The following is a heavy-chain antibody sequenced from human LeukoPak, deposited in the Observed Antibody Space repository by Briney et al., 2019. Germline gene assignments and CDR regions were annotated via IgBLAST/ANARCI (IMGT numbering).Heavy chain of an antibody. CDR1: GYTLTELS. CDR3: ATDFGVGRTTVTEG. V-gene: IGHV1-24*01. J-gene: IGHJ4*02. Sequence: ASVKVSCKVSGYTLTELSMHWVRQAPGKGLEWMGGFDPKDGETIYAQKYQGRVTMAEDTSTDTAYMELSSLRSEDRAVYYCATDFGVGRTTVTEGWGQGTLVTVSS. D-gene: IGHD4-17*01. CDR2: FDPKDGET.